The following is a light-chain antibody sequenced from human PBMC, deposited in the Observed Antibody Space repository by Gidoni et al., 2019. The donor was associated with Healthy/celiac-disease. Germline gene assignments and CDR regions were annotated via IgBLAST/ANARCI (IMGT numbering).Light chain of an antibody. CDR1: QGIRND. V-gene: IGKV1-6*01. CDR3: LQDYNYPPT. CDR2: AAS. J-gene: IGKJ4*01. Sequence: AIQMTQSPSSLSASVGDRVTITCRTSQGIRNDLGWFQQKPGKDPKLLIYAASSLQSGVPSRFSGRGSGTDFTLTISSLQPEDSATYYCLQDYNYPPTFGGGTKVEIK.